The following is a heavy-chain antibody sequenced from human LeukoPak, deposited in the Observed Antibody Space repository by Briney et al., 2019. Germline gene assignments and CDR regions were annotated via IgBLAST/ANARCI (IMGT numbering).Heavy chain of an antibody. CDR1: GLTFTDFW. Sequence: GGSLRLSCAASGLTFTDFWMNWVRLTPGRGLEWLANINPDGNEKYYVDSVKGRFAISRDNAKNEVYLEMNSLRAEDTGVYYCSGRDSSRSPRAYWGQGTLVSVSS. V-gene: IGHV3-7*01. D-gene: IGHD2-2*01. CDR2: INPDGNEK. J-gene: IGHJ4*02. CDR3: SGRDSSRSPRAY.